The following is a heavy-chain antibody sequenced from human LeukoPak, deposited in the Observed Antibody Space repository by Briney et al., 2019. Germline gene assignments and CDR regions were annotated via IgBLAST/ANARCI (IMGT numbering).Heavy chain of an antibody. CDR3: TTNTRDYVDSYYSGVDV. J-gene: IGHJ6*02. CDR1: GFTFSDHY. V-gene: IGHV3-72*01. CDR2: TRNKANSYTT. Sequence: GGSLRLSCAASGFTFSDHYMDWVRQAPGKGLEWVGRTRNKANSYTTEYAASVKGRITISRDDSKNSVSLQLNSLKTEDTAVYYCTTNTRDYVDSYYSGVDVWGQGTTVTVSS. D-gene: IGHD4-17*01.